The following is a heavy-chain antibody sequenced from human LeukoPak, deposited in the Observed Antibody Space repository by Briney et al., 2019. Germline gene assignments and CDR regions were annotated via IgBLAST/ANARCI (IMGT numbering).Heavy chain of an antibody. Sequence: GGCLRLSCAASGFTFSSYSMNWVRQAPGKGLEWVSSISSSSSYIYYADSVKGRFTISRDNAKNSLYLQMNSLRAEDTAVYYCARFLEWLLYSPRFYYYGMDVWGQGTTVTVSS. V-gene: IGHV3-21*01. CDR2: ISSSSSYI. J-gene: IGHJ6*02. CDR3: ARFLEWLLYSPRFYYYGMDV. D-gene: IGHD3-3*01. CDR1: GFTFSSYS.